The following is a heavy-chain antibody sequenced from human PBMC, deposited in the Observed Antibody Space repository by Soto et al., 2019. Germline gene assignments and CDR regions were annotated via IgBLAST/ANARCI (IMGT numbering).Heavy chain of an antibody. D-gene: IGHD3-22*01. Sequence: GGSLRLSCAASGFTFSSYAMSWVRQAPGKGLEWVSAISGSGGSTYYADSVKGRFTISRDNSKNTLYLQMNSLRAEDTAVYSCAKEENYYDSRSYAFDIWGQGTMGTVSS. V-gene: IGHV3-23*01. CDR3: AKEENYYDSRSYAFDI. J-gene: IGHJ3*02. CDR1: GFTFSSYA. CDR2: ISGSGGST.